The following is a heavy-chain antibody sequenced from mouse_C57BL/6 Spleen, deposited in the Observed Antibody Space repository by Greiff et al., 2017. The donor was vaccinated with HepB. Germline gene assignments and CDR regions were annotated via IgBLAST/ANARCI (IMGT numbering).Heavy chain of an antibody. J-gene: IGHJ1*03. CDR1: GYAFSSYW. V-gene: IGHV1-80*01. Sequence: VQLQQSGAELVKPGASVKISCKASGYAFSSYWMNWVKQRPGKGLEWIGQIYPGDGDTNYNGKFKGKATLTADKSSSTAYIQLSSLTSEDSAVYFCARYYYGSSLYWYFDVWGTGTTVTVSS. CDR3: ARYYYGSSLYWYFDV. D-gene: IGHD1-1*01. CDR2: IYPGDGDT.